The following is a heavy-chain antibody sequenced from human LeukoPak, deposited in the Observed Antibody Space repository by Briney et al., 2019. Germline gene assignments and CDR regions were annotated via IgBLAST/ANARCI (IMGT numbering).Heavy chain of an antibody. J-gene: IGHJ3*02. V-gene: IGHV3-23*01. CDR1: GFPFSSYA. D-gene: IGHD6-19*01. CDR3: AKPTAVAGDAFDI. Sequence: GGSLRLSCAASGFPFSSYAMSWVRQAPGEGLEWVSAVGGRGGSTYYADSVKGRFTISRDNSKNTLYLQMNSLRAEDTAVYYCAKPTAVAGDAFDIWGQGTMVTVSS. CDR2: VGGRGGST.